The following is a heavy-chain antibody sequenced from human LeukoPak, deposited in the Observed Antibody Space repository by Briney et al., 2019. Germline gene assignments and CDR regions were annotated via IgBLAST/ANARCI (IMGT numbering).Heavy chain of an antibody. J-gene: IGHJ4*02. V-gene: IGHV1-2*06. D-gene: IGHD6-13*01. CDR1: GYTFTGYY. CDR2: INPNSGGT. CDR3: ARGGYSSSWYYFDY. Sequence: ASVKVSCRASGYTFTGYYMHWVRQAPGQGREWMGRINPNSGGTNYAQKFQGRVTMTRDTSISTAYMELSRLRSDDTAVYYCARGGYSSSWYYFDYWGQGTLVTVSS.